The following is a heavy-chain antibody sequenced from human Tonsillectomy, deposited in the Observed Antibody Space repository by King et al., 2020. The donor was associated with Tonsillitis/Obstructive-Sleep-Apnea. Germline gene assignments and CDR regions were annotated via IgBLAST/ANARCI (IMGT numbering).Heavy chain of an antibody. D-gene: IGHD7-27*01. Sequence: VQLVESGAEVKRPGASVKVSCTASGYTFSSYGISWVRQAPGQGLEWMGWISAYNGNTNYAQKLQGRVTTTIDTSTSTAYMELRSLRSDDTAVYYCARVLGIRNAFDIWGQGTMVTVSS. J-gene: IGHJ3*02. CDR1: GYTFSSYG. CDR3: ARVLGIRNAFDI. CDR2: ISAYNGNT. V-gene: IGHV1-18*01.